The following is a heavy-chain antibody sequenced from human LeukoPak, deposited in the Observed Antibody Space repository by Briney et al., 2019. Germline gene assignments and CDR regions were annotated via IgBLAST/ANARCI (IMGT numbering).Heavy chain of an antibody. CDR1: GGSISSYY. CDR2: IYYSGST. CDR3: AREAGDCSSTSCYGEWFDP. D-gene: IGHD2-2*01. J-gene: IGHJ5*02. Sequence: SETLSLTCTVSGGSISSYYWSWIRQPPGKGLEWIGYIYYSGSTNYNPSLKGRVTISVDTSKNQFSLKLSSVTAADTAVYYCAREAGDCSSTSCYGEWFDPWGQGTLVTVSS. V-gene: IGHV4-59*01.